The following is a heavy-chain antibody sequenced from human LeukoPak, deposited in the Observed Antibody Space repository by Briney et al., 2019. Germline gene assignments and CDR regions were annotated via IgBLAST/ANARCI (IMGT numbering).Heavy chain of an antibody. CDR2: IYTSGNT. D-gene: IGHD6-13*01. CDR3: ARGLPRAAAGTPGVPWFDP. V-gene: IGHV4-61*02. J-gene: IGHJ5*02. Sequence: PSQTLSLTCTVSGGSISSGSYYWSWIRQPAGKGLEWIGRIYTSGNTNYNPSLKSRVTISVDTSKNQFSLKLSSVTAADTAVYYCARGLPRAAAGTPGVPWFDPWGQGTLVTVSS. CDR1: GGSISSGSYY.